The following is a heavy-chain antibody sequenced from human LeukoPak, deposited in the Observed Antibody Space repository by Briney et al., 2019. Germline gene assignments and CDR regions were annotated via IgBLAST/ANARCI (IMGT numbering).Heavy chain of an antibody. V-gene: IGHV3-7*01. D-gene: IGHD6-13*01. CDR3: ASTYSTSWYHANGAFDI. J-gene: IGHJ3*02. CDR1: GFTFSSYW. Sequence: SGGSLRLSCAASGFTFSSYWMSWVRQAPGKGLEWVANIKQDGSEKYYVDSVKGRFTISRDNAKNSLYLQMNSLRAEDTAVYYCASTYSTSWYHANGAFDIWGQGTMVTVSS. CDR2: IKQDGSEK.